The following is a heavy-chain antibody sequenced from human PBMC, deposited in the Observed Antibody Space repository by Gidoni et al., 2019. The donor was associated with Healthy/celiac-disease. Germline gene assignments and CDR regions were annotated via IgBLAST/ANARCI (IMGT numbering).Heavy chain of an antibody. CDR1: GFTVSSNY. Sequence: EVQLVASGVGLVQPGGSLRLSCAASGFTVSSNYMSWVRQATGKGLEWVSVIYSGGSTYYADSVKGRFTISRDNSKNTLYLQMNSLRAEDTAVYYCARGGDSSGLLRDYYYGMDVWGQGTTVTVSS. V-gene: IGHV3-66*01. CDR3: ARGGDSSGLLRDYYYGMDV. CDR2: IYSGGST. D-gene: IGHD3-22*01. J-gene: IGHJ6*02.